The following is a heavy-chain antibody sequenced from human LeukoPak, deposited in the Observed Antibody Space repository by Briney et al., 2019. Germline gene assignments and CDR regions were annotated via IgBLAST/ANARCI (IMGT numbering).Heavy chain of an antibody. D-gene: IGHD5-12*01. CDR3: AKAVEMATITYFDY. Sequence: PGGSLRLSYAASGFTFSSYAMSWVRQAPGKGLEWVSAISGSGGSTYYADSVKGRFTISRDNSKNTLYLQMNSPRAEDTAVYYCAKAVEMATITYFDYWGQGTLVTVSS. V-gene: IGHV3-23*01. CDR2: ISGSGGST. J-gene: IGHJ4*02. CDR1: GFTFSSYA.